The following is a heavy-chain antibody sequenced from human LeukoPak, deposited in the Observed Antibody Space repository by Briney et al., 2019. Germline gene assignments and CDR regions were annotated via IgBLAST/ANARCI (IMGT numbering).Heavy chain of an antibody. Sequence: GGSLRLSCAASGFTVSSNYMSWVRQAPGKGLELVIVIYRGGNTYYADSVKGRFTISRDHSKNTLYLQMNSLRAEDTAVYYCASHFCGDSPPYWGQGTLVTVSS. V-gene: IGHV3-66*04. CDR3: ASHFCGDSPPY. D-gene: IGHD4-17*01. CDR1: GFTVSSNY. J-gene: IGHJ4*02. CDR2: IYRGGNT.